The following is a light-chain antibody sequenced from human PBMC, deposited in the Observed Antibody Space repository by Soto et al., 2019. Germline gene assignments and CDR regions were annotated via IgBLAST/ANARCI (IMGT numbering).Light chain of an antibody. V-gene: IGKV1-39*01. CDR2: AAS. Sequence: IQMTQSPSSLSASVGDRVSVTCRASQSISTFLNWYQQRPGEAPKLLIYAASSLQSGVPSRFSGSGSGADFTLTIVSLQPEDFATYYCQQSYTTPRTFGQGTKVEVK. J-gene: IGKJ1*01. CDR3: QQSYTTPRT. CDR1: QSISTF.